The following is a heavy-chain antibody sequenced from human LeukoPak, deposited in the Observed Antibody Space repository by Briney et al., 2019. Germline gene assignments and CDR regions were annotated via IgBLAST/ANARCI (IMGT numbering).Heavy chain of an antibody. J-gene: IGHJ5*02. CDR1: GGSISSYY. CDR3: AREVAGYSSGWFRFDP. V-gene: IGHV4-59*12. CDR2: IYYSGSP. D-gene: IGHD6-19*01. Sequence: SETLSLTCTVSGGSISSYYWSWIRQPPGKGLEWIGYIYYSGSPNYNPSLKSRVPISVDTSKNQFSLKLSSVTAADAAVYYCAREVAGYSSGWFRFDPWGQGTLVTVSS.